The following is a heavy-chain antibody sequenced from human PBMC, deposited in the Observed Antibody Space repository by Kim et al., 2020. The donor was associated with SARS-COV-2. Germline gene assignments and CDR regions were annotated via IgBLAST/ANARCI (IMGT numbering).Heavy chain of an antibody. CDR3: VKCLGPTNPNFDY. CDR2: VSDTGADR. Sequence: GGSLRLSCAASGFTFSGYGMSWVRQAPGKGLEWVSAVSDTGADRNYANSVKGRFTISRDNSKNTLYLQMNSLRDEDTAVYYCVKCLGPTNPNFDYWGQGTLVTVSS. D-gene: IGHD1-26*01. J-gene: IGHJ4*02. CDR1: GFTFSGYG. V-gene: IGHV3-23*01.